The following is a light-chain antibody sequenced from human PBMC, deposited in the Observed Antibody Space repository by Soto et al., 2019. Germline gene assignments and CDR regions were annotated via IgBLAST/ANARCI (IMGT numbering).Light chain of an antibody. CDR1: QSVRSS. CDR3: QQRSNWWT. J-gene: IGKJ1*01. V-gene: IGKV3-11*01. Sequence: EIVLTQSPATLSLSPGERATLSCRASQSVRSSLAWYQQKPGQPPRLLIYEASNRATGIPARFSGSCSGTDFTLTIRSLEPEDFAVYYCQQRSNWWTFGQGTKVEIK. CDR2: EAS.